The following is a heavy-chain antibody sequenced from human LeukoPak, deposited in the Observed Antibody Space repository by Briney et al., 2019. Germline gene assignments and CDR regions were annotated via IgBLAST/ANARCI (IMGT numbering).Heavy chain of an antibody. CDR1: GYSFTNYW. V-gene: IGHV5-51*01. D-gene: IGHD1-7*01. CDR2: IYPGDSDT. CDR3: AKAGITGNTRGHFDY. J-gene: IGHJ4*02. Sequence: GESLKISCKGSGYSFTNYWIVWVRQMPGKGLEWMGIIYPGDSDTRYSPSFQGQVTISADKSISTACLQWSSLKASDTAMYYCAKAGITGNTRGHFDYWGQGTLVTVSS.